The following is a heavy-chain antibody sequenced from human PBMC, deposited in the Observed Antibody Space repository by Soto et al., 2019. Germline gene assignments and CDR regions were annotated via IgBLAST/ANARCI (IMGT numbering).Heavy chain of an antibody. J-gene: IGHJ4*02. V-gene: IGHV4-59*08. CDR1: GGSISSYY. CDR2: IYYSGST. D-gene: IGHD6-13*01. Sequence: SETLSLTCTVSGGSISSYYWSWIRQPPGKGLEWIGYIYYSGSTNYNPSLKSRVTISVDTSKSQFSLKLSSVTAADTAVYYCARRYSSSFDYWGQGTLVTVSS. CDR3: ARRYSSSFDY.